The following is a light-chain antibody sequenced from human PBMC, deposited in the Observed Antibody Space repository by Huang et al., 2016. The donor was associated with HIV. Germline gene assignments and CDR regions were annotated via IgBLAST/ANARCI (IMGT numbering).Light chain of an antibody. V-gene: IGKV3-15*01. CDR2: DAS. CDR1: QSVGSN. J-gene: IGKJ3*01. CDR3: HQYNDWPIT. Sequence: EIVMTQSPATLSVSPVGRATLSCRASQSVGSNLAWYQQKPGQAHRLLIYDASTRATGIPARFRGSGSGTEFTLTISDLQSEDFAVYFCHQYNDWPITFGPGTKVDIK.